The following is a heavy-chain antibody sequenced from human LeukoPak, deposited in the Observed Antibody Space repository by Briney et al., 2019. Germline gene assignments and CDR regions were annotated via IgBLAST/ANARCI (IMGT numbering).Heavy chain of an antibody. V-gene: IGHV1-18*04. Sequence: ASVKVSCKASGYTFTSYGISWVRQAPGQGLEWTGWISAYNGNANYAQKLQGRVTMTTDTSTSTAYMELRSLRSDDTAVYYCARGPLYYDILTGYYTEGGAFDIWGQGTMVTVSS. CDR2: ISAYNGNA. D-gene: IGHD3-9*01. CDR1: GYTFTSYG. J-gene: IGHJ3*02. CDR3: ARGPLYYDILTGYYTEGGAFDI.